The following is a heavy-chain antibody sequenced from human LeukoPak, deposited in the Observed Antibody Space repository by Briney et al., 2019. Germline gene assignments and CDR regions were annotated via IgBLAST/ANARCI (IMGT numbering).Heavy chain of an antibody. CDR3: SRSLDY. V-gene: IGHV3-7*01. CDR2: INQDGSTQ. J-gene: IGHJ4*02. Sequence: PGGSLRLSCAASGFPFSGYWMDWVRQAPGQGMEWVANINQDGSTQYYAASVKGRFTISRDSAKSSLYLQMNILTAEDTAVYYCSRSLDYLGQGALVTVSS. CDR1: GFPFSGYW.